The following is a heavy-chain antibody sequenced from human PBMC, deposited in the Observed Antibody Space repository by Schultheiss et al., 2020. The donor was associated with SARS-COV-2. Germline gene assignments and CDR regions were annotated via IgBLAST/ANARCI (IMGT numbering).Heavy chain of an antibody. Sequence: GGSLRLSCAASGFTFSSYAMSWVRQAPGKGLEWVANIKQDGSEKYYVESVKGRFTISRDNAKNTLYLQMNSLRAEDTAVYYCAKARCSSTSCYHFYYYGMDVWGQGTTVTVSS. V-gene: IGHV3-7*01. J-gene: IGHJ6*02. D-gene: IGHD2-2*01. CDR1: GFTFSSYA. CDR2: IKQDGSEK. CDR3: AKARCSSTSCYHFYYYGMDV.